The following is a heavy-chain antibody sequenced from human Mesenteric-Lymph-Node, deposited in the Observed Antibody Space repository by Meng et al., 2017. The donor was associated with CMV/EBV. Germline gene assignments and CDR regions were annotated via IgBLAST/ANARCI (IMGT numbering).Heavy chain of an antibody. Sequence: GESLKISCAASGFTFKSYHMTWVRQAPGKGLEWVSTISSTSSYVYYADSVKGRFTISRDNAKKSFYLQMNNLTGEDTAVYYCTRVAESGSGSHFTPRWFDPWGQGTLVTVSS. CDR3: TRVAESGSGSHFTPRWFDP. J-gene: IGHJ5*02. V-gene: IGHV3-21*01. CDR2: ISSTSSYV. D-gene: IGHD3-10*01. CDR1: GFTFKSYH.